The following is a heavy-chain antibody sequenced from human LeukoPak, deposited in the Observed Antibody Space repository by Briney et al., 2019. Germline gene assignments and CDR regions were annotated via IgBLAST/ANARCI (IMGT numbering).Heavy chain of an antibody. J-gene: IGHJ3*02. V-gene: IGHV4-59*01. CDR1: GGSISSSY. CDR2: IYYSGTT. Sequence: PSETLSLTCPVSGGSISSSYWSWIRQPPGKGLEWIGYIYYSGTTNYNPSLKSRVTISVDTSKNQFSLKLSSVTAADTAVYYCATVRHYDSLAGAFDIWGQGTMVTVSS. D-gene: IGHD3-22*01. CDR3: ATVRHYDSLAGAFDI.